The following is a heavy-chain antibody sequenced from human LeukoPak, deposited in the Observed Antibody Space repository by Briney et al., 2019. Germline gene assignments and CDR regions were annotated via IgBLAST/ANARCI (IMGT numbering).Heavy chain of an antibody. J-gene: IGHJ4*02. V-gene: IGHV1-69*04. CDR2: IIPILGIA. Sequence: SVKVSCKASGGTFSSYTISWVRQAPGQGLEWMGRIIPILGIANYAQKFQGRVTITAVKSTSTAYMELSSLRSEDTAVYYCARDALYSSSSGLENDYWGQGTLVTVSS. CDR3: ARDALYSSSSGLENDY. D-gene: IGHD6-6*01. CDR1: GGTFSSYT.